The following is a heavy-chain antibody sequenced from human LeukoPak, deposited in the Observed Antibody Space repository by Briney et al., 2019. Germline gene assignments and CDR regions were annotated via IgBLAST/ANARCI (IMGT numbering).Heavy chain of an antibody. CDR2: INNDGSST. V-gene: IGHV3-74*01. J-gene: IGHJ5*02. D-gene: IGHD2-15*01. CDR1: GFTFSSYW. CDR3: AREFSGGSLTDDLDP. Sequence: GGSLRLSCAAPGFTFSSYWMHWVRQAPGKGLVWVSRINNDGSSTSYADSVKGRFTISRDNAKNTLYLQMNSLRAEDTAVYYCAREFSGGSLTDDLDPWGQGTLVTVSS.